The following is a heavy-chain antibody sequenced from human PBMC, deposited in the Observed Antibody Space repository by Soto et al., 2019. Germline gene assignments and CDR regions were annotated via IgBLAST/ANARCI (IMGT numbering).Heavy chain of an antibody. D-gene: IGHD5-12*01. J-gene: IGHJ4*02. CDR1: GGSISSGSYY. Sequence: QLQLQESGPGLVKPSETLSPTCTVSGGSISSGSYYWGWIRQPPGKGLEWIGSFYYDGSTYYNPSLKSRVTISVDTSKNQFSLKLTSVTAADTAVYFCARHGRKGGYDWHFIDYWGQGTLVTVSS. CDR2: FYYDGST. CDR3: ARHGRKGGYDWHFIDY. V-gene: IGHV4-39*01.